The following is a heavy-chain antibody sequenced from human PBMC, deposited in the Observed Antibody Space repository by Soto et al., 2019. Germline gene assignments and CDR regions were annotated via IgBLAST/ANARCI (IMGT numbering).Heavy chain of an antibody. D-gene: IGHD3-10*01. Sequence: PGESLKISCKGSGYSFTSYWISWVRQMPGKGLEWMGRIDPSDSYTNYSPSFQGHVTISADKSISTAYLQWSSLKASDTAMYYCARQGRARRSGGLDYYYYGMDVWGQGTTVTVSS. CDR1: GYSFTSYW. CDR3: ARQGRARRSGGLDYYYYGMDV. J-gene: IGHJ6*02. V-gene: IGHV5-10-1*01. CDR2: IDPSDSYT.